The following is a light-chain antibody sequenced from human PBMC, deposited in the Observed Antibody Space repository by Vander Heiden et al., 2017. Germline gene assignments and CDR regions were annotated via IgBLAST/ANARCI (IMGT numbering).Light chain of an antibody. CDR2: RDD. J-gene: IGLJ3*02. Sequence: QSVLTQPPSASGTPGQRVNSPCSGRRSDIGSKSVGWYQQFPGTAPKLLIYRDDQRPSGVPGRFSGSKSGSSASLAISGLQSEDEAEYYCATWDDSLNDWVFGGGTKLTVL. V-gene: IGLV1-44*01. CDR1: RSDIGSKS. CDR3: ATWDDSLNDWV.